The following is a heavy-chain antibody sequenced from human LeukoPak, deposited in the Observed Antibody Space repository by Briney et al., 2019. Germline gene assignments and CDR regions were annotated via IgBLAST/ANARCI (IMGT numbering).Heavy chain of an antibody. CDR2: MNPNSGNT. CDR1: GYTFTSYD. D-gene: IGHD3-3*01. Sequence: ASVKVSCKASGYTFTSYDINWVRQAPGQGLEWMGWMNPNSGNTVYAQKFQGRVTITRNTSISTAYMELSSLRSEDTAVYYCARGGYYDFWSGYYNWFDPWGQGTLVTVSS. CDR3: ARGGYYDFWSGYYNWFDP. J-gene: IGHJ5*02. V-gene: IGHV1-8*03.